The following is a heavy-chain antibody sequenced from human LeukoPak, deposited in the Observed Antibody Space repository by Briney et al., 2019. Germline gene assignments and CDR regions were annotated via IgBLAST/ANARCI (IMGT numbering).Heavy chain of an antibody. D-gene: IGHD3-10*01. V-gene: IGHV3-21*04. Sequence: KTGGSLRLSCAASGFTLSTYAMNWVRQAPGKGLEWVSTISSSGSYIFYADSVRGRFTVSRDKSKNTLYLQMNSLRAEDTAVYYCARGRSGTYYNFDYWGQGILVTVSS. CDR2: ISSSGSYI. J-gene: IGHJ4*02. CDR3: ARGRSGTYYNFDY. CDR1: GFTLSTYA.